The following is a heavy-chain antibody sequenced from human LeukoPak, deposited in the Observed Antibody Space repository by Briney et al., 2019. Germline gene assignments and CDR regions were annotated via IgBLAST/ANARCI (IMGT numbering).Heavy chain of an antibody. CDR2: INHSGST. D-gene: IGHD3-10*01. CDR1: GGSFSGYY. J-gene: IGHJ4*02. CDR3: ARVLRYGSGSYYNY. Sequence: SETLSLTCAVYGGSFSGYYWSWIRQPPGKGLEWIGEINHSGSTNYNPSLKSRVTISVDTSKNQFSLKLSSVTAADTAVYYCARVLRYGSGSYYNYWGQGTLVTVSS. V-gene: IGHV4-34*01.